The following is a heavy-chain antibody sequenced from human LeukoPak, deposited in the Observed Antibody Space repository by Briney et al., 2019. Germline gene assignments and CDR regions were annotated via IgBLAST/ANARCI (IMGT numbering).Heavy chain of an antibody. V-gene: IGHV5-51*01. D-gene: IGHD2-2*02. J-gene: IGHJ5*02. Sequence: KLGKSLKISCKGSGYSFPNYWIGWVRQMPGKGLEWMGIIYPGDSHTRYSPSFQDQVTISVDKSISTAYLQWSSLKASDTAMYYCARGPYAYTSSATLGSYNWFDPWGQGSLVTVSS. CDR1: GYSFPNYW. CDR3: ARGPYAYTSSATLGSYNWFDP. CDR2: IYPGDSHT.